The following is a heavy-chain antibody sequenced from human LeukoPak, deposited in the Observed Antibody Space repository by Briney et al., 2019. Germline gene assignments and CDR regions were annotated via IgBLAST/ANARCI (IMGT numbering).Heavy chain of an antibody. D-gene: IGHD3-22*01. V-gene: IGHV3-23*01. CDR1: GFTFNRCW. J-gene: IGHJ3*01. CDR2: ISVSGSST. CDR3: AKDYYYDPVDAFDV. Sequence: GGSLRLSCVVSGFTFNRCWMSWVRQAPGKGLEWVSTISVSGSSTYYADSVKARFIISRDSSKNTLYLQMNSLRVEDTALYYCAKDYYYDPVDAFDVWGHGTMVTVSS.